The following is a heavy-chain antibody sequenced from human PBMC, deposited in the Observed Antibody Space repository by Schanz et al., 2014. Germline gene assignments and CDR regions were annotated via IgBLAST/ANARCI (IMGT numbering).Heavy chain of an antibody. D-gene: IGHD5-12*01. Sequence: EVQLVESGGGVVQPGGSLRLSCATSGFTFITYTMNWVRQTPGKGLEWVSFISSSGTSIYYADSVKGRFTISRDNAKNSLYLQRNSLRAEDTAVYYCARSRGFDSIFDFWGQGTLVTVSS. V-gene: IGHV3-48*01. CDR2: ISSSGTSI. J-gene: IGHJ4*02. CDR1: GFTFITYT. CDR3: ARSRGFDSIFDF.